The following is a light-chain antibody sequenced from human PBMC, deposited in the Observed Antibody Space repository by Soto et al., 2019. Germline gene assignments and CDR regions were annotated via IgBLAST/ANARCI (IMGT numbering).Light chain of an antibody. Sequence: QSVLTQPASVSGSPGQLITISCTGTSSDVGGYNFVSWYQQHPGKAPKLMIFEVSHRPSGVSIRFSASKSGNTASLTISGLQAEDEADYYCSSYTSSSTLVFGTGTKVTVL. CDR2: EVS. CDR3: SSYTSSSTLV. CDR1: SSDVGGYNF. V-gene: IGLV2-14*01. J-gene: IGLJ1*01.